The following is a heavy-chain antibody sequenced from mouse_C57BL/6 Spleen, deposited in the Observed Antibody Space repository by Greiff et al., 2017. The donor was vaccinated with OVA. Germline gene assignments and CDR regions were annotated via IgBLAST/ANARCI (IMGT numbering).Heavy chain of an antibody. CDR2: IDPSDSYT. V-gene: IGHV1-69*01. J-gene: IGHJ2*01. Sequence: VKLQQPGAELVMPGASVKLSCKASGYTFTSYWMHWVKQRPGQGLEWIGEIDPSDSYTNYNQKFKGKSTLTVDKSSSTAYMQLSSLTSEDSAVYYCASQGGYFDYWGQGTTLTVSS. CDR3: ASQGGYFDY. CDR1: GYTFTSYW.